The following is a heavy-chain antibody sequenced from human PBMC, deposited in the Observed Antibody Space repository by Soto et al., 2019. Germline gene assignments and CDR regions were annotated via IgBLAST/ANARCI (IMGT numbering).Heavy chain of an antibody. J-gene: IGHJ4*02. D-gene: IGHD6-19*01. Sequence: GGSLRLSCAASGFTFSSYWMSWVRQAPGKGLEWVANIKQDGSEKYYVDSVKGRFTISRDNAKNSLYLQMNSLRAEDTAVFYCAKERSSGWSFDYWGQGTLVTVSS. CDR2: IKQDGSEK. V-gene: IGHV3-7*05. CDR3: AKERSSGWSFDY. CDR1: GFTFSSYW.